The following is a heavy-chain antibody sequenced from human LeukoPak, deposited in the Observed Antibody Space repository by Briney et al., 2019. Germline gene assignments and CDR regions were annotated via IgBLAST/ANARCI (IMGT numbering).Heavy chain of an antibody. Sequence: SETLSLTCTVSGGSIRSYYWNWIRQPAGKGLEWIGRMHTSGSTNYNPSLKSRLTMSVDTSKNQFSLKLSSVTAADTAVYYCARVAKNYDFWSGGPSYYYYMDVWGKGTTVTVSS. J-gene: IGHJ6*03. V-gene: IGHV4-4*07. D-gene: IGHD3-3*01. CDR1: GGSIRSYY. CDR3: ARVAKNYDFWSGGPSYYYYMDV. CDR2: MHTSGST.